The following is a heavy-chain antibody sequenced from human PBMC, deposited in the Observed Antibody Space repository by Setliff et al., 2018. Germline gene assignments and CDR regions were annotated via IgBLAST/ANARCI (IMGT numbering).Heavy chain of an antibody. Sequence: ASVKVSCKASGYTFTSYTLHWVRQAPGQRLEWMGWINAGNGNTKYSQKFQGRVTLTRDTSASIAYMELSSLRSEDTAVYFCARGSSVTTGGPQFDPWGQGTLVTV. CDR2: INAGNGNT. V-gene: IGHV1-3*01. CDR1: GYTFTSYT. J-gene: IGHJ5*02. D-gene: IGHD4-17*01. CDR3: ARGSSVTTGGPQFDP.